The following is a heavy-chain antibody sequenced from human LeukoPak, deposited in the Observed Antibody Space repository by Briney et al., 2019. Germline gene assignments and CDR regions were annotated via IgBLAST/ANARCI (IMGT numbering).Heavy chain of an antibody. D-gene: IGHD6-19*01. CDR2: IHTSGST. CDR3: ARRDISTGWSFDY. J-gene: IGHJ4*02. V-gene: IGHV4-4*07. CDR1: GGSISNYH. Sequence: SETLSLTCTVSGGSISNYHWSWTRQPAGKGLEWIGQIHTSGSTNYNPPLKSRVTMSIDTPENQVSLTIRSVTAADTAIYYCARRDISTGWSFDYWGQGTLVTVSS.